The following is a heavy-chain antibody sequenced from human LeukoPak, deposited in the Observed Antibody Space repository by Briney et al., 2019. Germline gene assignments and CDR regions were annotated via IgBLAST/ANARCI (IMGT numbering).Heavy chain of an antibody. J-gene: IGHJ5*02. CDR2: IYYSGST. Sequence: SQTLSLTCTVSGGSISSGGYYWSWIRQHPGKGLEWIGYIYYSGSTYYNPSLKSRVTISVDTSKNQFSLKLSSVTAADTAVYYCARGSGKYYHDSSGYYHVNWFDPWGQGTLVTVSS. CDR3: ARGSGKYYHDSSGYYHVNWFDP. CDR1: GGSISSGGYY. D-gene: IGHD3-22*01. V-gene: IGHV4-31*03.